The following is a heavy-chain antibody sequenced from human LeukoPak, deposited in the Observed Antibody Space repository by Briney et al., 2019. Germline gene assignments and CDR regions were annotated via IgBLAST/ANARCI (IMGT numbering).Heavy chain of an antibody. CDR1: GFTFSSYA. CDR2: ISYDGSNK. Sequence: PGGSLRLSCAASGFTFSSYAMHWVRQAPGKGLEWVAVISYDGSNKYYADSVKGRFTISRDNSKNTLYLQMNSLRAEDTAVYYCARDRGLDYGDYYYYGMDVWGQGTTVTVSS. V-gene: IGHV3-30*04. CDR3: ARDRGLDYGDYYYYGMDV. J-gene: IGHJ6*02. D-gene: IGHD4-17*01.